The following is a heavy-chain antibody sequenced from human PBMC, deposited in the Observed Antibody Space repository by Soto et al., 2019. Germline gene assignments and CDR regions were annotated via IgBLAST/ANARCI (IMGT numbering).Heavy chain of an antibody. V-gene: IGHV3-30*18. CDR3: AKDEAVAGKYYYYGMDV. D-gene: IGHD6-19*01. CDR1: GFTFSSYG. J-gene: IGHJ6*02. Sequence: QVQLVESGGGVVQPGRSLRLSCAASGFTFSSYGMHWVRQAPGKGLEWVAVISYDGSNKYYADSVKGRFTISRDNSKNTLYLQMNSLRAEDTAVYYCAKDEAVAGKYYYYGMDVWGQGTTVTVSS. CDR2: ISYDGSNK.